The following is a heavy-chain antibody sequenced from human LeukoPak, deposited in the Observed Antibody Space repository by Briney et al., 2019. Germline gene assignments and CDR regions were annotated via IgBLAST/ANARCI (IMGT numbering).Heavy chain of an antibody. V-gene: IGHV4-38-2*02. J-gene: IGHJ4*02. CDR2: ISHSGNT. Sequence: PSETLSLTCTVSGYSISSTYYGAWIRQPPGKGLEWIATISHSGNTYYTPSLESRLTISLDTSKNHFSLRLSSVTATDTAVYSCARVNAPVATFDYWGLGTLVAVSS. D-gene: IGHD1-1*01. CDR1: GYSISSTYY. CDR3: ARVNAPVATFDY.